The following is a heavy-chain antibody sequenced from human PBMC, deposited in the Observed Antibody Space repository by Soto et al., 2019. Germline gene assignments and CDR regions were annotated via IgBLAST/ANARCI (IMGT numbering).Heavy chain of an antibody. D-gene: IGHD3-22*01. CDR3: ARGSLYYYDSSGYFDY. J-gene: IGHJ4*02. CDR2: IYYSGST. V-gene: IGHV4-59*11. Sequence: PSETLSLTCTVSGGSISSHYWSWIRQPPGKGLEWIGYIYYSGSTTYNPSLKSRVTISVDTSKNQFSLKLSSVTAADTAVYYCARGSLYYYDSSGYFDYWGQGTLVTVSS. CDR1: GGSISSHY.